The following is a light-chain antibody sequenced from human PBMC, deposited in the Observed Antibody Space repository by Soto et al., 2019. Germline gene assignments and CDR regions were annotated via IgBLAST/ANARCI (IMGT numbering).Light chain of an antibody. CDR2: GAS. CDR3: QQFGSSPWT. V-gene: IGKV3-20*01. Sequence: DIVLTQSPGTLSLSPGERATLSCRASQSVTSTYLAWYQQKPGQAPRLLIYGASSRATGIPDRFSGSGSGTDFTLTISRLEPEDFAVYYCQQFGSSPWTFGKGTKVEIK. J-gene: IGKJ1*01. CDR1: QSVTSTY.